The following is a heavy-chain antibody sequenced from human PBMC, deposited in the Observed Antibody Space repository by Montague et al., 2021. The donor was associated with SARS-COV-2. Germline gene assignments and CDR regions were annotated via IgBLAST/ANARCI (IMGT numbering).Heavy chain of an antibody. V-gene: IGHV4-61*01. Sequence: SETLSLTCTVSGGSISSSSYYWGWIRQPPGKGLEWIGYTYYSGSTNYNPSLKSRVTIPVDTSKNQFSLKLSSVTAADTAVYYCARDSGGSSPEDWLGFDPWGQGTLVTVSS. CDR3: ARDSGGSSPEDWLGFDP. CDR1: GGSISSSSYY. J-gene: IGHJ5*02. D-gene: IGHD2-15*01. CDR2: TYYSGST.